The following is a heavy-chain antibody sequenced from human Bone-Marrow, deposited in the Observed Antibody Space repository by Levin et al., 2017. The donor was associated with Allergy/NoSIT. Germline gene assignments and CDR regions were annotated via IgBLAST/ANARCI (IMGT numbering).Heavy chain of an antibody. V-gene: IGHV3-30*04. CDR2: VSYDGNYQ. J-gene: IGHJ4*02. Sequence: GESLKISCAASGFAFTNYPMHWVRQAPGKGLEWVALVSYDGNYQYYADSVKGLFTVSRDNSKNTLFLQMNSLGPDDTAIYFCARARTGTGTFDFGGQGTLLTVSS. CDR1: GFAFTNYP. D-gene: IGHD3-10*01. CDR3: ARARTGTGTFDF.